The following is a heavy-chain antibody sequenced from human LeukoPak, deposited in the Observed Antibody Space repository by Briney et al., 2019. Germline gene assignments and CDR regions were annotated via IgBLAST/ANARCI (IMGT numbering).Heavy chain of an antibody. CDR1: GFIFGNYW. J-gene: IGHJ4*02. CDR2: INNDGSST. CDR3: ARDGISCSGGHCYFAS. Sequence: GGSLRLSCATSGFIFGNYWMHWIRQAPGKGLVWVSRINNDGSSTTYADSVKGRFTISRDNARKTLYLQMNSLRAEDTAVYYCARDGISCSGGHCYFASWGQGTLVTVSS. V-gene: IGHV3-74*01. D-gene: IGHD2-15*01.